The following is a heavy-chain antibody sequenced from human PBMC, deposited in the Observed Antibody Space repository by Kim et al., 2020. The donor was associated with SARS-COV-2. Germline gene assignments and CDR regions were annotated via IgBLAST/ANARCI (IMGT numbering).Heavy chain of an antibody. V-gene: IGHV1-69*13. Sequence: SVKVSCKASGGTFSSYAISWVRQAPGQGLEWMGGIIPIFGTANYAQKFQGRVTITADESTSTAYMELSSLRSEDTAVYYCAARFGELLSGYYYGMDVWGQGTTVTVSS. D-gene: IGHD3-10*01. CDR1: GGTFSSYA. J-gene: IGHJ6*02. CDR2: IIPIFGTA. CDR3: AARFGELLSGYYYGMDV.